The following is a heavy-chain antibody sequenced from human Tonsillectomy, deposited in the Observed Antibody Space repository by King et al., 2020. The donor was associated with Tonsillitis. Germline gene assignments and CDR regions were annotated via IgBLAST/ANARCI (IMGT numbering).Heavy chain of an antibody. V-gene: IGHV3-23*03. J-gene: IGHJ4*02. CDR3: AKAPGYGSGWYPYYFDS. CDR1: GYTFSSYA. D-gene: IGHD6-19*01. Sequence: VQLVESGGDLVQPGGSLRLSCAASGYTFSSYAMKWVRQAPGKGLEWVSVIYSGGSSTYYADSVKGRFTISRDNSKNTLYLQMNSLRAEDTAVYYCAKAPGYGSGWYPYYFDSWGQGTLVTVSS. CDR2: IYSGGSST.